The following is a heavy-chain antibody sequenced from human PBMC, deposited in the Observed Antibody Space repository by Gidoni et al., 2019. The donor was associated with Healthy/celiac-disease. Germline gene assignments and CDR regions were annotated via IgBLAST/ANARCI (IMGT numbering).Heavy chain of an antibody. D-gene: IGHD6-19*01. V-gene: IGHV4-39*01. CDR1: GGSISSSSYY. CDR2: IYYSGST. J-gene: IGHJ2*01. CDR3: ARDPYSSGWYIHWYFDL. Sequence: QLQLQESGPGLVKPSETLSLTCTVSGGSISSSSYYWGWIRQPPGKGLEWIGSIYYSGSTYYNPSLKSRVTISVDTSKNQFSLKLSSVTAADTAVYYCARDPYSSGWYIHWYFDLWGRGTLVTVSS.